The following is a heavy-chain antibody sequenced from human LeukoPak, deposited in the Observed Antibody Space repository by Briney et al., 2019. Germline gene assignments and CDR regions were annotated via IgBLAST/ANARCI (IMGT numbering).Heavy chain of an antibody. CDR2: IYHSGST. D-gene: IGHD2-8*02. CDR1: GGSISSGGYS. V-gene: IGHV4-30-2*01. Sequence: SETLSLTCAVSGGSISSGGYSWSWIRQPPGKGLEWIGYIYHSGSTYYNPSLKSRVTISVDRSKNQFSLKLSSVTAADTAVYYCARLSGVWQESNYYYGMDVWGQGTTVTVSS. CDR3: ARLSGVWQESNYYYGMDV. J-gene: IGHJ6*02.